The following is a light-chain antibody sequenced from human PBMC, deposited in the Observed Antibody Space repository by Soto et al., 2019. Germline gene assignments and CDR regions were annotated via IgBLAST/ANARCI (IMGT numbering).Light chain of an antibody. J-gene: IGLJ2*01. CDR1: SSDIGRNT. CDR3: SAWDNTPTVV. CDR2: SNT. V-gene: IGLV1-44*01. Sequence: QSVLTQPPSASGTPGQRVTISCSGTSSDIGRNTVNWYQQVPGTAPKLLIYSNTQRPSGVPDRFSGSKSGTSASLAISGLQSEDEALYFCSAWDNTPTVVFGGGTKLTVL.